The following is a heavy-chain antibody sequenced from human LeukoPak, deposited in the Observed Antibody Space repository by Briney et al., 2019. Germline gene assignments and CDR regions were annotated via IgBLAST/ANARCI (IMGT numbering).Heavy chain of an antibody. J-gene: IGHJ6*03. CDR3: ARGLRANYYMDV. CDR2: IYTSGTI. V-gene: IGHV4-4*07. CDR1: GASITSYY. Sequence: MPSETLSLTCNVSGASITSYYWTWIRQPAGKGLKWIGRIYTSGTINYNPSLKSRVTMSVDTSKSQCSLQVNSVTAADTAVYYCARGLRANYYMDVWGKGTTVTVSS.